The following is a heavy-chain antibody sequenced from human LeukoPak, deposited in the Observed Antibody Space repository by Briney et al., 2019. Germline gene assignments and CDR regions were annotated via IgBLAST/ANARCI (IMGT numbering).Heavy chain of an antibody. D-gene: IGHD4-11*01. Sequence: PSETLSLTCTVSGGSISSYYWSWIRQPPGKGLEWIGYIYYSESTNYNPSLKSRVTISVDTSKNQFSLKLSSVTAADTAVYYCARSTVTTYKFDYWGQGTLVTVCS. CDR3: ARSTVTTYKFDY. J-gene: IGHJ4*02. V-gene: IGHV4-59*01. CDR2: IYYSEST. CDR1: GGSISSYY.